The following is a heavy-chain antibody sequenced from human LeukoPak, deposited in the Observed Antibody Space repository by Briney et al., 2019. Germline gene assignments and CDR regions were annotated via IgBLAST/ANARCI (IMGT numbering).Heavy chain of an antibody. D-gene: IGHD1-26*01. J-gene: IGHJ4*02. CDR3: ARDSGSGNSDY. V-gene: IGHV1-3*01. CDR1: GYTFTSYA. Sequence: ASVKVSCKASGYTFTSYAIHWVRQAPGQRLEWMGWISAGNGNTKYSQNFQGRVTFISNTSATTAFMELSSLRSEDAAVYYCARDSGSGNSDYWGQGTLVTVSS. CDR2: ISAGNGNT.